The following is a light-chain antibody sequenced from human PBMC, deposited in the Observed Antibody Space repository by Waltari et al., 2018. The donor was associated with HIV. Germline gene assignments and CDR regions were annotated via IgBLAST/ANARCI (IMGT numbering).Light chain of an antibody. CDR2: DVS. Sequence: QSALTPPRSVSGSPGQSVTISCTGTSSDVGGYNYVSWYQQHPGKAPKRMIYDVSKRPSGVPDRFSGSKSGNTASLTISGLQAEDEADYYCCSYAGSSDVVFGGGTKLTVL. J-gene: IGLJ2*01. V-gene: IGLV2-11*02. CDR1: SSDVGGYNY. CDR3: CSYAGSSDVV.